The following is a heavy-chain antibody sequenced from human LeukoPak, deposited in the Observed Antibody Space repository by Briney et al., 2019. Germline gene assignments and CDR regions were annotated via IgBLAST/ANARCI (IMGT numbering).Heavy chain of an antibody. CDR2: INPSGGST. CDR1: GYTFTSYY. J-gene: IGHJ4*02. D-gene: IGHD6-13*01. Sequence: ASVKVSCKASGYTFTSYYMHWVRQAPGQGLEWMGIINPSGGSTNYAQKLQGRVTMTTDTSTSTAYMELRSLRSDDTAVYYCARDSGAAAGTDYWGQGTLVTVSS. CDR3: ARDSGAAAGTDY. V-gene: IGHV1-46*01.